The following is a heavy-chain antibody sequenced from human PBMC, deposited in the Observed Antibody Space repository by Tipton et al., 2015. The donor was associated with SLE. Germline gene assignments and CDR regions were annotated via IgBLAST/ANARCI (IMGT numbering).Heavy chain of an antibody. V-gene: IGHV4-39*07. CDR2: IYYSGST. CDR3: ARGGSIAAAGT. D-gene: IGHD6-13*01. J-gene: IGHJ1*01. CDR1: GGSISSSSYY. Sequence: TLSLTCTVSGGSISSSSYYWGWIRQPPGKGLEWIGGIYYSGSTYYNPSLKSRVTISVDTSKNQFSLKLSSVTAADTAVYYCARGGSIAAAGTWGQGTLVTVPS.